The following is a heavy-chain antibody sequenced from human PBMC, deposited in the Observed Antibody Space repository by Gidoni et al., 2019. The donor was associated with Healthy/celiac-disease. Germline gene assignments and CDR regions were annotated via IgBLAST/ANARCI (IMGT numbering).Heavy chain of an antibody. CDR3: AKSTIFGVVTGSVNFDY. V-gene: IGHV3-23*04. D-gene: IGHD3-3*01. CDR1: GFTFSSYA. CDR2: ISGSGGST. Sequence: EVQLVESGGGLVQPGGSLRLSCAASGFTFSSYAMSWVRQAPGKGLEWVSAISGSGGSTYYADSVKGRFTISRDNSKNTLYLQMNSLRAEDTAVYYCAKSTIFGVVTGSVNFDYWGQGTLVTVSS. J-gene: IGHJ4*02.